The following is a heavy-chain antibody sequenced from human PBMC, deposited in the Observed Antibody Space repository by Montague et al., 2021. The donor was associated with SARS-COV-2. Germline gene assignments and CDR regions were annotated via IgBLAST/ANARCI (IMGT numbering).Heavy chain of an antibody. J-gene: IGHJ4*02. CDR3: ARRSAVPGSFDF. CDR2: TYDGGDAT. CDR1: GFAFRTKY. D-gene: IGHD3-3*01. Sequence: SLRLSCVASGFAFRTKYLTWVRQAPGKGLEWVSVTYDGGDATYYADSVKGRFTVSRDDSKNTLFLQMSSLRAEDTAVYYCARRSAVPGSFDFWGQGTLVTVSS. V-gene: IGHV3-53*01.